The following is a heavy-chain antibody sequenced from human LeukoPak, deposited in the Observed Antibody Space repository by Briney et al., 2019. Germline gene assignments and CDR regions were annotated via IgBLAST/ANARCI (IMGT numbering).Heavy chain of an antibody. CDR1: GGSVSSGSYF. CDR2: IYYSGST. J-gene: IGHJ4*02. CDR3: ARSPSGYRFDY. V-gene: IGHV4-61*01. D-gene: IGHD3-22*01. Sequence: SETLSLTCSVSGGSVSSGSYFWTWIRQPPGKGPEWIGYIYYSGSTKYNPSLKSRVTISADTSRNQFSLKLSSVTAADTAVYYCARSPSGYRFDYWGQGILVTVSS.